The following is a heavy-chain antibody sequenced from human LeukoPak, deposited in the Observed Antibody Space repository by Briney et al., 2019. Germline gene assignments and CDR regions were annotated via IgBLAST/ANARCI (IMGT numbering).Heavy chain of an antibody. D-gene: IGHD1-7*01. V-gene: IGHV3-30*03. CDR2: ISYDEGKE. CDR1: GFTFTNHG. CDR3: ARDLETITGTIGYYYGLDV. J-gene: IGHJ6*01. Sequence: PVGSLRLSCAASGFTFTNHGLHWVRQAPGKGLEWVAVISYDEGKEYYADSVKGRFTISRDNSKNTMSLQMNSLRAEDTAVYYCARDLETITGTIGYYYGLDVWGQGTTVTVSS.